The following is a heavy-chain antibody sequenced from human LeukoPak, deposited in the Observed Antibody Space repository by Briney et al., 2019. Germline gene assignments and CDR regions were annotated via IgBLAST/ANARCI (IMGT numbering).Heavy chain of an antibody. J-gene: IGHJ6*03. CDR2: ISAYNGNT. V-gene: IGHV1-18*01. CDR1: GGTFSSYG. D-gene: IGHD5-18*01. Sequence: GASVKVSCKASGGTFSSYGISWVRQAPGQGLEWMGWISAYNGNTNYAQKLQGRVTMTTDTSTSTAYMELRSLRSDDTAVYYCARDGGGHSYGPTHYYYYMDVWGKGTTVTISS. CDR3: ARDGGGHSYGPTHYYYYMDV.